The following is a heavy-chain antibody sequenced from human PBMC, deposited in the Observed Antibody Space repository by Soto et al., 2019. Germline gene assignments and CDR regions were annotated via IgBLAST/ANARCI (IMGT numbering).Heavy chain of an antibody. V-gene: IGHV5-51*01. D-gene: IGHD4-4*01. CDR2: VYPGDSDT. J-gene: IGHJ5*02. CDR1: GYNFDRYW. CDR3: ARPMNPRSTVWFDP. Sequence: GESLKISCTGSGYNFDRYWIAWVRQMPGKGLEWMGIVYPGDSDTRYSPSFQAQVTISAGKSINTGYLQWSSLHASDTAMYYCARPMNPRSTVWFDPWGQGTRVTVSS.